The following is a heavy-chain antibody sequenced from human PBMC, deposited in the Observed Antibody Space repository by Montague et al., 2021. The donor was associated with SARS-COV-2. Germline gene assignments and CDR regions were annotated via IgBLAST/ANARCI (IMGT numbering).Heavy chain of an antibody. V-gene: IGHV3-23*01. J-gene: IGHJ5*02. CDR2: ISGSGGST. CDR1: VFTFSSFT. D-gene: IGHD4-17*01. Sequence: SLRLSCAASVFTFSSFTMSWVRLAPGKGLEWVSTISGSGGSTWYADSVKGRFTISRDNSKSTLFLQMNSLRAEDTALYYCTGADNYGSWGRGTLVTVSS. CDR3: TGADNYGS.